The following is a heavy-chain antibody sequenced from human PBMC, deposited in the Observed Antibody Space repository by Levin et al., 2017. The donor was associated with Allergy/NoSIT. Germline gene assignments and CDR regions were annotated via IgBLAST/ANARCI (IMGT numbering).Heavy chain of an antibody. D-gene: IGHD6-13*01. CDR1: GFTFSIYA. V-gene: IGHV3-23*01. Sequence: GGSLRLSCAVSGFTFSIYAMSWVRQAPGKGLEWVSAISGSGGSTYYADSVKGRFTISRDNSKNTLYLQMNNLRAEDTAVYFCAKAGSDYGSSWTRGNYFDPWGQGTLVTVSS. CDR3: AKAGSDYGSSWTRGNYFDP. CDR2: ISGSGGST. J-gene: IGHJ5*02.